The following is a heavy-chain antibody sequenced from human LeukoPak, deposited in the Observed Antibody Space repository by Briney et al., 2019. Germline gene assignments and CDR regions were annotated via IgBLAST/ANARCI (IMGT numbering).Heavy chain of an antibody. Sequence: GGSLRLSCAASGFTISSYELNWVRQAPGKGLEWVSAISGSGGYTYYAASDKGRITISRDYSTNMLYLQLNGMGAEDTAYYFSAKGNGSSSYYYYIDVWGKGTTVTVSS. V-gene: IGHV3-23*01. D-gene: IGHD6-6*01. CDR1: GFTISSYE. CDR2: ISGSGGYT. CDR3: AKGNGSSSYYYYIDV. J-gene: IGHJ6*03.